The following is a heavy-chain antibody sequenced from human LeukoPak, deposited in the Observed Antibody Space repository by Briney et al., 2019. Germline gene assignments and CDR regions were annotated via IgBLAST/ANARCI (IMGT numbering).Heavy chain of an antibody. J-gene: IGHJ4*02. D-gene: IGHD5-18*01. CDR1: GGSISSSSYY. Sequence: SETLSLTCTVSGGSISSSSYYWGWIRQPPGNGLEWIASIYYSGSSYYNPSLKSRVSISVDTSKNQFSLKLSSVTAADTAVYYCARLDTATESIDYWGQGTLVTVSS. CDR3: ARLDTATESIDY. CDR2: IYYSGSS. V-gene: IGHV4-39*07.